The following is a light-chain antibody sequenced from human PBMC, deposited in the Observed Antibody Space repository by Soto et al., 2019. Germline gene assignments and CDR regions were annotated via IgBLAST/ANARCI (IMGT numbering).Light chain of an antibody. CDR3: QQYGSSPGA. CDR2: GAS. CDR1: QSVSSSY. J-gene: IGKJ1*01. Sequence: EIVLTQSPGTLSLSPGERATLSCRASQSVSSSYLAWYQQKPGQAPRLLIYGASSRATGIPDRFSGSGSGKDFPPTNRRREPEDFGVYYWQQYGSSPGAFGQGTKVE. V-gene: IGKV3-20*01.